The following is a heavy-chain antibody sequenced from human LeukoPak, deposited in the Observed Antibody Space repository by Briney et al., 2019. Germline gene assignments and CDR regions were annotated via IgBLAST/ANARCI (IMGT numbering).Heavy chain of an antibody. CDR2: IVVGSGNT. CDR3: AAHRFMPKWELPQYYFDY. Sequence: GASVKVSCKASGFTFTSSAVQWVRQARGQRLEWIGRIVVGSGNTNYAQKFQERVTITRDMSTSTAYMGLSSLRSEDTAVYYCAAHRFMPKWELPQYYFDYWGQGTLVTVSS. D-gene: IGHD1-26*01. V-gene: IGHV1-58*01. J-gene: IGHJ4*02. CDR1: GFTFTSSA.